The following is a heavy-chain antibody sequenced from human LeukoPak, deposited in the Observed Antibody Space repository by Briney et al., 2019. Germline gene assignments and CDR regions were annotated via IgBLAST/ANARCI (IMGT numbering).Heavy chain of an antibody. J-gene: IGHJ4*02. V-gene: IGHV3-23*01. CDR2: ISGSGGST. Sequence: GGSLRLSCAASGFTFSSYAMSWVRQAPGKGLEWVSAISGSGGSTYYADSVKGRFTISRDNSKNTLYLQMNSLRAEDTAVYYCARAPRSWTSFDCWGQGTLVTVSS. CDR3: ARAPRSWTSFDC. D-gene: IGHD6-13*01. CDR1: GFTFSSYA.